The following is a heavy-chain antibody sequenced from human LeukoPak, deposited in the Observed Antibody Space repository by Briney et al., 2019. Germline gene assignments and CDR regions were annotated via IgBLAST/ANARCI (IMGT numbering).Heavy chain of an antibody. J-gene: IGHJ4*02. CDR2: INHVGRT. D-gene: IGHD6-13*01. CDR3: ARRYSSSWYFDY. V-gene: IGHV4-34*01. Sequence: PSETLSLTCAVYGGSFSGYYWSWIRQPPGKGLEWIGEINHVGRTNYNPSLKSRVTMSVDTSKNQFSLKLSSVTAADTAVYYCARRYSSSWYFDYWGQGTLVTVSS. CDR1: GGSFSGYY.